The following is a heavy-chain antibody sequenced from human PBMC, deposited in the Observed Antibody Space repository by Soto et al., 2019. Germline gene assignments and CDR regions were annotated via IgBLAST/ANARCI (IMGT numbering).Heavy chain of an antibody. V-gene: IGHV1-69*06. D-gene: IGHD2-2*01. J-gene: IGHJ3*02. Sequence: QGLEWMGRIIPIFGTPNYAQMFQGRVTITADRSTSTVYMELSSLRPEDTAVYYCARLIVVVPAVSEDTFDIWGQGTMVTVSS. CDR2: IIPIFGTP. CDR3: ARLIVVVPAVSEDTFDI.